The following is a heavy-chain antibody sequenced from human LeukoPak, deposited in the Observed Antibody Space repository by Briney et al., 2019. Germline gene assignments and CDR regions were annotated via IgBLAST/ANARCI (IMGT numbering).Heavy chain of an antibody. J-gene: IGHJ3*02. CDR1: GGTFSSYA. CDR3: TREGVYSPDGSGYHRDAFDI. CDR2: IIPIFGTA. V-gene: IGHV1-69*13. Sequence: SVKVSCKASGGTFSSYAISWVRQAPGQGLEWMGGIIPIFGTANYAQKFQGRVTITADESTSTAYMELSSLRSEDTAVYYCTREGVYSPDGSGYHRDAFDIWGQGTVVTVSS. D-gene: IGHD3-22*01.